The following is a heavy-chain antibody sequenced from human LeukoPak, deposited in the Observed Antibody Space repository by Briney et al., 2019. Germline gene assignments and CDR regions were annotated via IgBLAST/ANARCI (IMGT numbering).Heavy chain of an antibody. CDR3: ARVFGLESGSYYAPWYFDY. CDR1: GGSISSGGYY. J-gene: IGHJ4*02. D-gene: IGHD3-10*01. V-gene: IGHV4-31*03. Sequence: PSQTLSLTCTVSGGSISSGGYYWSWIRQHPGKGREWIVYIYYSGSTYYNPSLKSRVTISVDTSKNQFSLKLSSVTAADTAVYYCARVFGLESGSYYAPWYFDYWGQGTLVTVSS. CDR2: IYYSGST.